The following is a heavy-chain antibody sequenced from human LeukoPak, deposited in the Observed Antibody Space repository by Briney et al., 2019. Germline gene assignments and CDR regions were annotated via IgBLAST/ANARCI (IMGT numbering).Heavy chain of an antibody. CDR2: ISSSSSYI. V-gene: IGHV3-21*01. D-gene: IGHD3-22*01. Sequence: NSGGSLRLSCAASGFTFSSYSMNWVRQAPGKGLEWVSSISSSSSYIYYADSVKGRFTISRDNAKNSLYLQMNSLRAEDTAVYYCAKAYYDSSGYSYYFDYWGQGTLVTVSS. CDR1: GFTFSSYS. J-gene: IGHJ4*02. CDR3: AKAYYDSSGYSYYFDY.